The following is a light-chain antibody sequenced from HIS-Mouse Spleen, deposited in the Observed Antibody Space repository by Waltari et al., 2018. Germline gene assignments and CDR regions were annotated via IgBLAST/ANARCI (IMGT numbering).Light chain of an antibody. CDR1: QSVSSN. CDR2: GAS. J-gene: IGKJ3*01. Sequence: QSPATLSVSPGERATLSCRASQSVSSNLAWYQQKPGQAPRLLIYGASTRATGIPARFSGSGSGTEFTLTISSLQSEDFAVYYCQQYNNWPPFTFGPGTKVDIK. V-gene: IGKV3-15*01. CDR3: QQYNNWPPFT.